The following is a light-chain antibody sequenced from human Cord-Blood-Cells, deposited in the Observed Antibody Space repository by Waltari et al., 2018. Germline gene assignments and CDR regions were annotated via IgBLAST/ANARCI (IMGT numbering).Light chain of an antibody. CDR3: QQRSNWLT. CDR2: DAS. V-gene: IGKV3-11*01. J-gene: IGKJ4*01. CDR1: QSVSSY. Sequence: EIVLTQSPATLSLSPGERATLSCRASQSVSSYLDWYKQKPGQAPRLLIYDASNRATGIPARFSGSGSGTDFTLTISSREPEDFAVYYCQQRSNWLTFGGGTNVEIK.